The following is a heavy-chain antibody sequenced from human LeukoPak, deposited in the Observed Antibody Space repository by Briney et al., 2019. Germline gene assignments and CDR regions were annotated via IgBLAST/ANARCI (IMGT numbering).Heavy chain of an antibody. V-gene: IGHV1-2*02. CDR1: GYNFTDYL. J-gene: IGHJ5*02. Sequence: WASVKVSCEASGYNFTDYLIHWVRQAPGQGLEWMGWINPNSGGTNSAQNFQGRVTLTRDTSIGTAYMELSRLTSDDTAIYYCARDVGSMVRILRGGGKDYNWFDPWGQGALVTVSS. CDR2: INPNSGGT. D-gene: IGHD3-10*01. CDR3: ARDVGSMVRILRGGGKDYNWFDP.